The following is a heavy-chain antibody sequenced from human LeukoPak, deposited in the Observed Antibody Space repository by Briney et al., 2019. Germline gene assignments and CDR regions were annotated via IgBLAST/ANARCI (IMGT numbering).Heavy chain of an antibody. D-gene: IGHD4-23*01. J-gene: IGHJ3*02. CDR1: GFTFSSYW. CDR3: ARRGAVADVFDI. CDR2: IKSDGSST. V-gene: IGHV3-74*01. Sequence: GGSLRLSCAASGFTFSSYWMHWVRQAPGKGLVWVSRIKSDGSSTNYADSVKGRFTISRDNAKNTLYLQMNSLRAEDTAVYYCARRGAVADVFDIWGQGTMVTVSS.